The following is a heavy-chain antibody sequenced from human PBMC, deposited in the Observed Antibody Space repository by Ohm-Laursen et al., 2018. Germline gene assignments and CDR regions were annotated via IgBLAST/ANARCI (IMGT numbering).Heavy chain of an antibody. CDR1: GFTFSSYE. CDR3: ARDPVRGLTDY. CDR2: IGSSGSTI. J-gene: IGHJ4*02. Sequence: GSLRLSCSASGFTFSSYEMNWVRQAPGKGLEWVSYIGSSGSTIHYADSVKGRFTISRDNAKNSLYLQMNSLRAEDTAVYHCARDPVRGLTDYWGQGTLVTVSS. V-gene: IGHV3-48*03. D-gene: IGHD3-16*01.